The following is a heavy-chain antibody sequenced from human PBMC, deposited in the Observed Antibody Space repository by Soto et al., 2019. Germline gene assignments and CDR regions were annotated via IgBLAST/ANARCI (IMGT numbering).Heavy chain of an antibody. J-gene: IGHJ6*02. CDR1: GGTFSSYA. Sequence: QVQLVQSGAEVKKPGSSVKVSCKASGGTFSSYAISWVRQAPGLGLEWMGGIIPIFGTANYAQKFQGRVTITADESTSTAYMELSSLRSEDTAVYYCASYMSQYYYYYYGMDVWGRGTTVTVSS. CDR2: IIPIFGTA. CDR3: ASYMSQYYYYYYGMDV. D-gene: IGHD3-10*01. V-gene: IGHV1-69*12.